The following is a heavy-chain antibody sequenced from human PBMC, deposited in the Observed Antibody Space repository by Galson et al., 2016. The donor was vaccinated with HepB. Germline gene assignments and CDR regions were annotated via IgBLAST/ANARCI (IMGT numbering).Heavy chain of an antibody. Sequence: LRLSCAASGFTFSSYAMSWVRQAPGKGLEWVSLITGSASSTYYADSVKGRFTISRDNSRNSLFVQMTSLRAEDTAVYYCAKTETPGAPGRIGHIDFWGQGTLVTVSS. CDR1: GFTFSSYA. CDR2: ITGSASST. D-gene: IGHD1-26*01. V-gene: IGHV3-23*01. J-gene: IGHJ4*02. CDR3: AKTETPGAPGRIGHIDF.